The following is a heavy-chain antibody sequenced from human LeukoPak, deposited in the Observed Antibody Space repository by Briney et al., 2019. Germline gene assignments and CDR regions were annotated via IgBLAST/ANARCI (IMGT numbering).Heavy chain of an antibody. CDR2: IKQDGSEK. V-gene: IGHV3-7*01. J-gene: IGHJ6*03. CDR1: GFTFSSYW. CDR3: ARGDTAMVDYYYYIDV. D-gene: IGHD5-18*01. Sequence: GGSLRLSCAASGFTFSSYWMSWVRQASGKGLEWVANIKQDGSEKYHVDSVKGRFTISRDNAKNSLYLQMNSLRAEDTAVYYCARGDTAMVDYYYYIDVWGKGTTVTISS.